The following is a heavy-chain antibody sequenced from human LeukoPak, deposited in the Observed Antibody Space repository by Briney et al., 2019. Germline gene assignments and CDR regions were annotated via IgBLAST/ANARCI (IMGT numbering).Heavy chain of an antibody. Sequence: GGSLRLSCAASGFTFSSYWMSWVRQAPGKGLEWVANIKQDGSEKYYVDSVKGRFTISRDNAKNSLYLQMNSLRAEDTAVYYCARVVGVLLWFGELLRLGGMDVWGQGTTVTVSS. CDR1: GFTFSSYW. J-gene: IGHJ6*02. V-gene: IGHV3-7*01. CDR2: IKQDGSEK. CDR3: ARVVGVLLWFGELLRLGGMDV. D-gene: IGHD3-10*01.